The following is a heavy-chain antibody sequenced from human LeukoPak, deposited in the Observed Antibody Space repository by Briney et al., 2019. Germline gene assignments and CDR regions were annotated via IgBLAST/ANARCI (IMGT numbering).Heavy chain of an antibody. CDR3: ASDLSIAAAGSPSFDY. V-gene: IGHV4-34*01. J-gene: IGHJ4*02. CDR1: GGSFSGYY. CDR2: INHSGNT. D-gene: IGHD6-13*01. Sequence: SETLSLTCAVYGGSFSGYYWSWIRQPPGKGLEWIGEINHSGNTNYNPSLKSRVTISVDTSKNQISLNLSSVTAADTAVYYCASDLSIAAAGSPSFDYWGQGTLVTVSS.